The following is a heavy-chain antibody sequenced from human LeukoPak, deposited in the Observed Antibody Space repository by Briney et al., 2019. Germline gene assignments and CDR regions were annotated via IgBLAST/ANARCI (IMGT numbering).Heavy chain of an antibody. D-gene: IGHD3-3*01. CDR1: GFTFSSYG. J-gene: IGHJ6*02. Sequence: GRSLRLSRAASGFTFSSYGMHWVRQAPGKGLEWVAVISYDGSNKYYADSVKGRFTISRDNSKNTLYLQMNSLRAEDTAVYYCAKVLRFLEWAYYGMDVWGQGTTVTVSS. CDR3: AKVLRFLEWAYYGMDV. CDR2: ISYDGSNK. V-gene: IGHV3-30*18.